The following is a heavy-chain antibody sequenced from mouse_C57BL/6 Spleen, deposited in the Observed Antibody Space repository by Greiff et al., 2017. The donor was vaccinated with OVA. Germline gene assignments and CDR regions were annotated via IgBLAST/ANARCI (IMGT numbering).Heavy chain of an antibody. CDR2: IDPSDSYT. CDR3: ARGLYYFDY. J-gene: IGHJ2*01. CDR1: GYTFTSYW. D-gene: IGHD6-1*01. V-gene: IGHV1-69*01. Sequence: VQLQQPGAELVMPGASVKLSCKASGYTFTSYWMHWVKQRPGQGLEWIGEIDPSDSYTNYNQKFKGKSTLTVDKYSRTDSMQLSSLTSEDSAVYYCARGLYYFDYWGQGTTLTVSS.